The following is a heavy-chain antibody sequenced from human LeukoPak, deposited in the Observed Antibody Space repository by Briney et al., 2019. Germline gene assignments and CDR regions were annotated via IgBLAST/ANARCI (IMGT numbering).Heavy chain of an antibody. CDR2: IKSKTGGGTT. CDR1: GFTFSNAW. Sequence: PGGSLRLSCAASGFTFSNAWMSWVRQAPGKGLEWVGRIKSKTGGGTTDYAAPVKGRFTISRDDSKNTLYLQMNSLKTEDTAVYYCTTGSPTLLRYFDWLSDFDYWGQGTLVTVSS. CDR3: TTGSPTLLRYFDWLSDFDY. D-gene: IGHD3-9*01. V-gene: IGHV3-15*01. J-gene: IGHJ4*02.